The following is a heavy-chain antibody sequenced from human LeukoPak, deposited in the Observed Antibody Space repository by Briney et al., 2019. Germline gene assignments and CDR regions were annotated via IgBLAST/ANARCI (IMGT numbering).Heavy chain of an antibody. V-gene: IGHV3-48*02. J-gene: IGHJ4*02. CDR3: ARAFSGSYSPVDY. D-gene: IGHD1-26*01. Sequence: PGRSLRLSCAASGFTFSSYSMNWVRQAPGKGLEWVSYISGSSSTIYYADSVKGRFTISRDNAKNSLYLQMNSLRDEDTAVYYCARAFSGSYSPVDYWGQGTLVTVSS. CDR2: ISGSSSTI. CDR1: GFTFSSYS.